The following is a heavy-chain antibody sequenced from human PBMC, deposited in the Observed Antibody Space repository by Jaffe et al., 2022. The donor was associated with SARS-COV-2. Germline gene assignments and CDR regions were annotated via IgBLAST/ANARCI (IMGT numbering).Heavy chain of an antibody. D-gene: IGHD6-13*01. CDR1: GGSISSYY. Sequence: QVQLQESGPGLVKPSETLSLTCTVSGGSISSYYWSWIRQPPGKGLEWIGYIYYSGSTNYNPSLKSRVTISVDTSKNQFSLKLSSVTAADTAVYYCARRLYSRGSYDYWGQGTLVTVSS. CDR2: IYYSGST. J-gene: IGHJ4*02. CDR3: ARRLYSRGSYDY. V-gene: IGHV4-59*08.